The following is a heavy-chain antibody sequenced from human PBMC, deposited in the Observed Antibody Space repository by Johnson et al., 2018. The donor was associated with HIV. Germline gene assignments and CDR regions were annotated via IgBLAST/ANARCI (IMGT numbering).Heavy chain of an antibody. Sequence: QVQLVESGGGVVQPGGSLRLSCAASGFTFSSYGMHWVRQAPGKGLEWVAFIRYDGSNKYYADSVKGRFTISRDNSKNTLYLQMNSLRAEDTAVYYCAKDSPRECRLLSTAFDIWGQGTMVTVSS. D-gene: IGHD3-22*01. J-gene: IGHJ3*02. CDR1: GFTFSSYG. CDR2: IRYDGSNK. CDR3: AKDSPRECRLLSTAFDI. V-gene: IGHV3-30*02.